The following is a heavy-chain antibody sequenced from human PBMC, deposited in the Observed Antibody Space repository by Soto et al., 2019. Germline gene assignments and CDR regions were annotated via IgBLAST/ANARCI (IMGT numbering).Heavy chain of an antibody. J-gene: IGHJ1*01. CDR2: ISGSGGST. CDR3: AKTQTGSDGYLDSEYFQH. Sequence: PGGSLRLSCAASGFTFSSYAMSWVRQAPGKGLEWVSAISGSGGSTYYADSVKGRFTISRDNSKNTLYLQMNSLRAEGTAVYYCAKTQTGSDGYLDSEYFQHRGQGTLVTVSS. CDR1: GFTFSSYA. V-gene: IGHV3-23*01. D-gene: IGHD5-12*01.